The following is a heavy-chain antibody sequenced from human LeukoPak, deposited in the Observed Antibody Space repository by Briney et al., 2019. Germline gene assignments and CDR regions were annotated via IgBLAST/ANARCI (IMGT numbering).Heavy chain of an antibody. D-gene: IGHD1-26*01. CDR2: INSDGSIT. CDR3: ARYSGSYEVNYYYYGMDV. Sequence: GGSLRLSCAASGFTFSNYWMHWVRQAPGKGLVWVARINSDGSITTYTDSVKGRFTISRDNARNSLYLQMNSLRAEDTAVYYCARYSGSYEVNYYYYGMDVWGQGTTVTVSS. CDR1: GFTFSNYW. J-gene: IGHJ6*02. V-gene: IGHV3-74*03.